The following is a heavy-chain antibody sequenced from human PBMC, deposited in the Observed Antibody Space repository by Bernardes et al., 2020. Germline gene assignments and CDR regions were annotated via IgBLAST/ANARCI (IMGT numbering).Heavy chain of an antibody. CDR2: IHSSGRT. CDR3: ARALGIEATNWFDP. V-gene: IGHV4-59*01. D-gene: IGHD1-26*01. CDR1: GASLRGAN. J-gene: IGHJ5*02. Sequence: SETLTLTCTVSGASLRGANWSWIRQHPGPGLAWIGYIHSSGRTPYNDSLRSRLTILADTSKNQISLRLTSLTAADTAVYYCARALGIEATNWFDPWGQGILLTVSS.